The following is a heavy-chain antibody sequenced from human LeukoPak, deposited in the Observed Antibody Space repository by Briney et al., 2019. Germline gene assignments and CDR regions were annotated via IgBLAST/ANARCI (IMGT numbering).Heavy chain of an antibody. CDR3: ASSPLSHYDSSGYPSLDY. CDR1: GFTFSSYF. V-gene: IGHV3-7*01. Sequence: GGSLRLSCAASGFTFSSYFMGWVRQAPGKGLEWVANIKEDGSQKYYVDSVRGRFTISRDNADNSLYLQMNSLTAEDTAVYYCASSPLSHYDSSGYPSLDYWGQGTLVTVSS. J-gene: IGHJ4*02. CDR2: IKEDGSQK. D-gene: IGHD3-22*01.